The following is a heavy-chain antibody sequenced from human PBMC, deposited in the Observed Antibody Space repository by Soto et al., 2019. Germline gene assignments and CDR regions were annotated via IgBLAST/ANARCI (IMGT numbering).Heavy chain of an antibody. Sequence: GESLKISCAASGFTFSSYWMSWVRQAPGKGLEWVANIKQDGSEKYYVDSVKGRFTISRDNAKNSLYLQMNSLRAEDTAVYYCAKADEPSGSYYYFDYWGQGTLVTVSS. CDR2: IKQDGSEK. J-gene: IGHJ4*02. V-gene: IGHV3-7*03. CDR3: AKADEPSGSYYYFDY. CDR1: GFTFSSYW. D-gene: IGHD1-26*01.